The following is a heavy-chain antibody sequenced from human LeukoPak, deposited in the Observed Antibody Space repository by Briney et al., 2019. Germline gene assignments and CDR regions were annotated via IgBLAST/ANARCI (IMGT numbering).Heavy chain of an antibody. CDR2: INHSGST. V-gene: IGHV4-34*01. J-gene: IGHJ6*03. CDR1: GGSFSGYY. D-gene: IGHD3-10*01. Sequence: KTSETLSLTCAVYGGSFSGYYWSWIRQPPGKGLEWIGEINHSGSTNYNPSLKSRVTISVDTSKNQFSLKLSSVTAADTAVYYCARGDMVRGVMFQIYYYYMDVWGKGTTVTISS. CDR3: ARGDMVRGVMFQIYYYYMDV.